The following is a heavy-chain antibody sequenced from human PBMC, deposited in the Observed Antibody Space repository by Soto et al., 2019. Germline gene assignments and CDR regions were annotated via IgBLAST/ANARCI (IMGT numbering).Heavy chain of an antibody. CDR1: GYTFTSYG. CDR3: PRDSPPVHS. CDR2: ISAYNGNT. J-gene: IGHJ4*02. Sequence: QVQLVQSGAEVKEPGASVKVSCKASGYTFTSYGISWVRQAPGQGLEWMGWISAYNGNTNYAQKLQGRVTMTTDTPPSTPYMRLRTRRSDDTAVYYCPRDSPPVHSWGQETLAPVPS. V-gene: IGHV1-18*01.